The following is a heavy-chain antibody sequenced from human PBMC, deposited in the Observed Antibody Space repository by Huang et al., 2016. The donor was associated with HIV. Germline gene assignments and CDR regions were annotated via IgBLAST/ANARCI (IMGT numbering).Heavy chain of an antibody. Sequence: QLQLQESGPGLVKPSETLSLTCNVSGGSISSSTYYWGWIRQPPGKGLEWIGSIHYSWSTYDKMSLKSRVTISVDPAKNQFSLKVSSVTAADTAVYYCARATDYYDSSGYPYWYFDLWGRGTLVTVSS. CDR3: ARATDYYDSSGYPYWYFDL. V-gene: IGHV4-39*01. CDR1: GGSISSSTYY. J-gene: IGHJ2*01. CDR2: IHYSWST. D-gene: IGHD3-22*01.